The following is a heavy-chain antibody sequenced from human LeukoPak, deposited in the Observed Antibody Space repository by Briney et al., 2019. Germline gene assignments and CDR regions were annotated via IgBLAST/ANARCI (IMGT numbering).Heavy chain of an antibody. CDR3: AKDDRSAVRGTSDY. CDR1: GFTFSGYA. D-gene: IGHD3-10*01. J-gene: IGHJ4*02. CDR2: ISNSGASP. Sequence: GGSLRLSCAASGFTFSGYAMSWVRQAPGKGLEWVSSISNSGASPYYTDSVKGRFTISRDNSKNTLYLQVDSLRAEDTAVYFCAKDDRSAVRGTSDYWGQGTLVTVSS. V-gene: IGHV3-23*01.